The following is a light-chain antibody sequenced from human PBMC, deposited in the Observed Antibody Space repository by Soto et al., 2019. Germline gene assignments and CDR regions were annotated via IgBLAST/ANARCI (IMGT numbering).Light chain of an antibody. CDR1: QSVTSN. Sequence: EIVMTQSPATLSVSPGERATLSCRASQSVTSNFAWYQQKPGQAPRLLIYDASTRATGIPARFSGSGSGTEFTLTISSLQSEDFATFYCQQGYSIPFTFGPGTKVNI. J-gene: IGKJ3*01. CDR2: DAS. CDR3: QQGYSIPFT. V-gene: IGKV3-15*01.